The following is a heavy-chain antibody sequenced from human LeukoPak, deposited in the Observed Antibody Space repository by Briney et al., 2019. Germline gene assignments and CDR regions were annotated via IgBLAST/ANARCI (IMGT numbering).Heavy chain of an antibody. Sequence: PSETLSLTCTVSGDSFTSYYWSWIRQPPGKGLEWIGYVYHSGSTNYNPSLKSRVTISVDTSKNQFSLKLSSVTAADTAVYYCARGARGDDAFDIWGQGTMVTVSS. J-gene: IGHJ3*02. CDR2: VYHSGST. V-gene: IGHV4-59*08. CDR1: GDSFTSYY. D-gene: IGHD1-26*01. CDR3: ARGARGDDAFDI.